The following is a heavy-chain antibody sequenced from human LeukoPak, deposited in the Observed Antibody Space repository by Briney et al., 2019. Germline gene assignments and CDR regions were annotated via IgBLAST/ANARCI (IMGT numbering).Heavy chain of an antibody. CDR2: VKQDGSSK. CDR3: ARDWGDESRGQFDAFDI. V-gene: IGHV3-7*04. CDR1: GFTFSTFW. D-gene: IGHD3-16*01. Sequence: PGGSLRLSCAASGFTFSTFWMDWVRQAPGKGLEWVANVKQDGSSKYYVDSVKGRFTISRDNARNSLYLEMNSLRVEDTAVYYCARDWGDESRGQFDAFDIWGQGTRVTVSS. J-gene: IGHJ3*02.